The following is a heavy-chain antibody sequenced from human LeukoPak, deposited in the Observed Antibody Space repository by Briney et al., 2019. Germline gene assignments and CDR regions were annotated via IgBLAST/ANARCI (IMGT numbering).Heavy chain of an antibody. CDR3: ARRLTIFGVVTHDAFDI. D-gene: IGHD3-3*01. CDR1: GGSISSYY. V-gene: IGHV4-59*01. CDR2: IYYSGRT. J-gene: IGHJ3*02. Sequence: SETLSLTCTVSGGSISSYYWSWIRQPPGKGLEWIGYIYYSGRTNYNPSLKSRVTISVGTSKNQFSLKLSSVTAADTAVYYCARRLTIFGVVTHDAFDIWGQGTMVTVSS.